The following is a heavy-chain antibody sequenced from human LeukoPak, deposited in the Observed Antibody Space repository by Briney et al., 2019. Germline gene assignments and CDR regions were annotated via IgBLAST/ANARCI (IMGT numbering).Heavy chain of an antibody. CDR1: GFTFSSYA. J-gene: IGHJ3*02. CDR2: ISYDGSNK. D-gene: IGHD6-19*01. Sequence: PGGSLRLSCAASGFTFSSYAMHWVRQAPGKGLEWVAVISYDGSNKYYADSVKGRFTISRDNSKNTLYLQMNSLRAEDTAVYYCARDQGSGWYELGAFDIWGQGTMVTVSS. V-gene: IGHV3-30-3*01. CDR3: ARDQGSGWYELGAFDI.